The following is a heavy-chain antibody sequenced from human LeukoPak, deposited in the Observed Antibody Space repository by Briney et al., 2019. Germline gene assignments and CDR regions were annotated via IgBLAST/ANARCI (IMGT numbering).Heavy chain of an antibody. Sequence: SETLSLTCTVSGGSVSSSGYYWGWIRQPPGKGLEWIGYIYYSGSTNYNPSLKSRVTISVDTSKNQFSLKLSSVTAADTALYYCARGYGSGSHYFDYWGQGSLVTVSS. V-gene: IGHV4-61*08. D-gene: IGHD3-10*01. J-gene: IGHJ4*02. CDR3: ARGYGSGSHYFDY. CDR2: IYYSGST. CDR1: GGSVSSSGYY.